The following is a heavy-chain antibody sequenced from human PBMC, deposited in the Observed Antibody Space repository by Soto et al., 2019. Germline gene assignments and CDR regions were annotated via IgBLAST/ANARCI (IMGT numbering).Heavy chain of an antibody. D-gene: IGHD6-19*01. Sequence: EVQLLESGGGLVQPGGSLRLSCVASGFTFSSHAMSWVRQAPGKGLEWVSGISGSGGSTYYADSVKGRFSISRDNSENKLYLQMNSLRVEDTAVYYCAKGIGVSVAGTDYWGQGTLVTVSS. CDR3: AKGIGVSVAGTDY. CDR1: GFTFSSHA. V-gene: IGHV3-23*01. J-gene: IGHJ4*02. CDR2: ISGSGGST.